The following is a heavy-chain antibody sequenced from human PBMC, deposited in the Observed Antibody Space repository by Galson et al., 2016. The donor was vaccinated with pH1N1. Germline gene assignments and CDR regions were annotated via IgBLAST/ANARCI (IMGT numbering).Heavy chain of an antibody. CDR2: LIPLLVTA. Sequence: SVKVSCKASGGTFSSYPISWVRQAPGQGLEWMGRLIPLLVTANYAQKFQGRVTITADESTSTAYMEVSTLRSEDTAVYYCARGSGLSPFFYYNGMDVWGQGTTVTVSS. CDR1: GGTFSSYP. V-gene: IGHV1-69*11. CDR3: ARGSGLSPFFYYNGMDV. J-gene: IGHJ6*02. D-gene: IGHD2-15*01.